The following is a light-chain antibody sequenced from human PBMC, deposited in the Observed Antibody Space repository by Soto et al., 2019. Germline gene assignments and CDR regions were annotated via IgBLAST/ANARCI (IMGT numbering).Light chain of an antibody. CDR3: KSYAGSNTYV. CDR1: SSTVGGFNV. CDR2: EVV. V-gene: IGLV2-8*01. Sequence: QSVLAQPASVSGSPGQSITISCTGTSSTVGGFNVVSWYQQHPGKAPKVIIYEVVQRPSGVPDRFSGSKSGNTASLTVSGLQAADEADYFCKSYAGSNTYVFGSGTKV. J-gene: IGLJ1*01.